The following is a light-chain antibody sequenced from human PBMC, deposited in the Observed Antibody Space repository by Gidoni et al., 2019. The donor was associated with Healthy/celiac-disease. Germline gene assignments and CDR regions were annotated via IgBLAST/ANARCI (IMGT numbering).Light chain of an antibody. Sequence: QSALTQPRSVSGSPAQSVTISWTRTSSDVGGYNYVSWYQQHPGKAPTLMIYDVSKRPSGFPDRSSGSKSGNTASLTISGLQAEDEAYYCCCSYAGSYTYVFGTGTKFTVL. CDR1: SSDVGGYNY. CDR3: CSYAGSYTYV. CDR2: DVS. V-gene: IGLV2-11*01. J-gene: IGLJ1*01.